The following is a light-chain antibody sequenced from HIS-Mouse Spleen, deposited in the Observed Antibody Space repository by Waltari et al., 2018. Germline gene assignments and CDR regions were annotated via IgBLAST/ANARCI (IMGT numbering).Light chain of an antibody. V-gene: IGLV3-10*01. CDR2: EDS. CDR1: ALPQNY. Sequence: SYELTQPPSVSVSPGQTARIPCPGDALPQNYDYWYQQKSGQAPVLVIYEDSKRPSGIPERFSGSSSGTMATLTISGAQVEDEADYYCYSTDSSGNHRVFGGGTKLTVL. CDR3: YSTDSSGNHRV. J-gene: IGLJ2*01.